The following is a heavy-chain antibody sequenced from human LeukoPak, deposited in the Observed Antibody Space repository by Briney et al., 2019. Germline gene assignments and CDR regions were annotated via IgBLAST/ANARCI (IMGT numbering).Heavy chain of an antibody. J-gene: IGHJ6*03. CDR2: IYYSGST. D-gene: IGHD1-26*01. CDR1: GGSTSSYY. CDR3: ARDHNSGSYYYYYYMDV. V-gene: IGHV4-59*01. Sequence: SETLSLTCTVSGGSTSSYYWSWIRQPPGKGLEWIGYIYYSGSTNYNPSLKSRVTISVDTSKNQFSLKLSSVTAADTAVYYCARDHNSGSYYYYYYMDVWGKGTTVTVSS.